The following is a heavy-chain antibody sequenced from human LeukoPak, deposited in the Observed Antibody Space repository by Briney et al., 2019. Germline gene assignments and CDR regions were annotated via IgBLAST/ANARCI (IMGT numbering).Heavy chain of an antibody. CDR3: ARDSWGVGYCSGGICYSFDY. J-gene: IGHJ4*02. D-gene: IGHD2-15*01. CDR1: GFTFSSYA. V-gene: IGHV3-30*04. CDR2: ISYDGSNK. Sequence: GRSLRLSCAASGFTFSSYAMHCVRQAPGKGLEWVAVISYDGSNKYYADSVKGRFTISRDNSKITLYLQMNSLRAEDTAVYYCARDSWGVGYCSGGICYSFDYWGQGTLVTVSS.